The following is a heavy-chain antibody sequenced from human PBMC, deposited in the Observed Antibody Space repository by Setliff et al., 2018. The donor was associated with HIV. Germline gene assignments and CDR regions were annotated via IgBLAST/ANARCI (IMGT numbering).Heavy chain of an antibody. CDR1: GGSVSSSGYY. J-gene: IGHJ4*02. V-gene: IGHV4-39*07. CDR2: VYYTGST. Sequence: SETLSLTCTLSGGSVSSSGYYWGWLRQPPGQGPEWIGSVYYTGSTYYSLSLNSRVTISVDTSKNQFSLKLSSVTAADTAVYYCASGYGSGSYPGDWGQGTLVTVSS. CDR3: ASGYGSGSYPGD. D-gene: IGHD3-10*01.